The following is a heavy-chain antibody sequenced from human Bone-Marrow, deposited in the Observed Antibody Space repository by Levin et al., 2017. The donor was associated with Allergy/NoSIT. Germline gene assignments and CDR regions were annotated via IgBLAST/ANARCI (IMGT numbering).Heavy chain of an antibody. V-gene: IGHV1-2*06. CDR1: GYTFTDYY. CDR2: ISPNTGNT. J-gene: IGHJ4*02. D-gene: IGHD3-16*01. Sequence: PGESLKISCKASGYTFTDYYMHWVRQAPGQGLEWMGRISPNTGNTNYAQKFAGRVTVTRDTSISTAYIELSGLQSDDTAVYYCARRLDRLGGYYFDYWGQGTLVTVSS. CDR3: ARRLDRLGGYYFDY.